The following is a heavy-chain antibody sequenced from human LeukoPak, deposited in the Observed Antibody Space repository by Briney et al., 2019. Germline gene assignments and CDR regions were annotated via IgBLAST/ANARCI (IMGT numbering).Heavy chain of an antibody. Sequence: GASVKVSCKASGYTFTASNIHWVRQAPGQGLEWMGWISPNNGATTYAQKFQGRVIMTRDTSISTAYIEPSRLKSDDTAVYFCAREGSSGYWGQGTLVTVSS. CDR3: AREGSSGY. CDR2: ISPNNGAT. J-gene: IGHJ4*02. CDR1: GYTFTASN. V-gene: IGHV1-2*02. D-gene: IGHD1-26*01.